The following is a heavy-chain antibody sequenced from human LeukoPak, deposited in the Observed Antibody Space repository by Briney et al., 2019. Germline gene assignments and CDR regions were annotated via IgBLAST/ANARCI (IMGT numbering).Heavy chain of an antibody. V-gene: IGHV3-33*01. Sequence: PGGSLRLSCAASGFTFGSYGMHWVRQAPGKGLEWVAVIWYDGSNKYYADSVKGRFTISGDNSKNTLYLQMNSLRAEDTAVYYCARVTYYYDSSGYALNYWGQGTLVTVSS. CDR1: GFTFGSYG. D-gene: IGHD3-22*01. CDR2: IWYDGSNK. J-gene: IGHJ4*02. CDR3: ARVTYYYDSSGYALNY.